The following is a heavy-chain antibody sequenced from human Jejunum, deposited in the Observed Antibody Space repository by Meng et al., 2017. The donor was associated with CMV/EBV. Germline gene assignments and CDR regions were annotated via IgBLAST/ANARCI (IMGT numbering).Heavy chain of an antibody. J-gene: IGHJ4*02. D-gene: IGHD3-10*01. CDR1: GGSFSGYY. Sequence: VYGGSFSGYYWSWIRQSPGQGLEWIGQLNHSGSASYNPSLRRRVTISEDTSKNQFSLRLTSVTAGDTAVYYCARWSGSGSDPFADYWGQGTLVTVSS. CDR2: LNHSGSA. CDR3: ARWSGSGSDPFADY. V-gene: IGHV4-34*01.